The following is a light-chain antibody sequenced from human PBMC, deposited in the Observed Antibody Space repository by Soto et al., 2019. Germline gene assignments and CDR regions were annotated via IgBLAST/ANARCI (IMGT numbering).Light chain of an antibody. CDR3: NSSAGSNTV. CDR2: EVS. Sequence: QSALTQPPSASGSPGQSVTISCTGTSSDVRSHNLVSWYQQHPGKAPKLMIYEVSTRPSGVPDRFSGSKSGNTASLTVSGLQDDDEADYHCNSSAGSNTVFGTGTKGTVL. V-gene: IGLV2-8*01. J-gene: IGLJ1*01. CDR1: SSDVRSHNL.